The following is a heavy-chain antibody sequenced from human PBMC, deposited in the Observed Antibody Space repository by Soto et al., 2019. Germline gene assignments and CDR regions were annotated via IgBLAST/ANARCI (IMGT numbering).Heavy chain of an antibody. V-gene: IGHV4-4*07. CDR2: IYATGTT. CDR3: VRDGTKTLRDWFDP. J-gene: IGHJ5*02. Sequence: SETLSLTCTVSGASISGFYWSWIRKSAGKGLEWIGRIYATGTTDYNPSLKSRVMMSVDTSKKQFSLKLRSVTAADTAAYYCVRDGTKTLRDWFDPWGQGISVTVSS. CDR1: GASISGFY. D-gene: IGHD1-1*01.